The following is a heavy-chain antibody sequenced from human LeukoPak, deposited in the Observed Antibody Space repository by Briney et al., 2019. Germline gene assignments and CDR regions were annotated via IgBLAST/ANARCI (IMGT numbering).Heavy chain of an antibody. CDR1: GFTFSSYA. CDR3: AKATAQYDSSGYYLLFYYYYGMDV. J-gene: IGHJ6*02. Sequence: PGGSLRLSCAASGFTFSSYAMSWVRQAPGKGLEWVSAISGSGGSTYYADSVKGRFTISRDNSKNTLYLQTNSLRAEDTAVYYCAKATAQYDSSGYYLLFYYYYGMDVWGQGTTVTVSS. CDR2: ISGSGGST. V-gene: IGHV3-23*01. D-gene: IGHD3-22*01.